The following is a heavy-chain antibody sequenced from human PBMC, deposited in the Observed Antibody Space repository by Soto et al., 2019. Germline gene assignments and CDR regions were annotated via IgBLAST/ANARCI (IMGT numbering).Heavy chain of an antibody. CDR1: GFTFSSYA. CDR3: AKEPGYCSGGSCYTRAFDI. D-gene: IGHD2-15*01. Sequence: GGSLRLSCAASGFTFSSYAMSWVRQAPGKGLEWVSAISGSGGSTYYADSVKGRFTISRDNSKNTLYLQMNSLRAEDTAVYYCAKEPGYCSGGSCYTRAFDIWGQGTMVTVSS. CDR2: ISGSGGST. J-gene: IGHJ3*02. V-gene: IGHV3-23*01.